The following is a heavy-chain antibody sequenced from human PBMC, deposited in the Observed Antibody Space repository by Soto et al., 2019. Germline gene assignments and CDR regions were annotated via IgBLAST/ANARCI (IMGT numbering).Heavy chain of an antibody. J-gene: IGHJ6*02. Sequence: XGSLRLSRAASGFTFSSRSMDWVRQAPGKGLDWVAVISFDGTTKYYSDSVKGRFTISRDNSRKTLHLQMNSLTSEETAVYYCVRGYYDFWIGLDVWGQGTTVTVSS. V-gene: IGHV3-30-3*01. CDR3: VRGYYDFWIGLDV. CDR1: GFTFSSRS. CDR2: ISFDGTTK. D-gene: IGHD3-3*01.